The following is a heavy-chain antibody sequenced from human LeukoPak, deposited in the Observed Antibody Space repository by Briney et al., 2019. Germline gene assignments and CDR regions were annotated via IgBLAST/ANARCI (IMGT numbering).Heavy chain of an antibody. CDR3: ASQDRGVRGVHFDY. Sequence: GGSLRLSCAASGFTFSSYTMNWVRQPPGKGLEWVSNIGTSSTTIYYADSVKGRFTISRDNAKNSLYLQMNSLRADDTAVYYCASQDRGVRGVHFDYWGQGTLVTVSS. J-gene: IGHJ4*02. D-gene: IGHD3-10*01. CDR1: GFTFSSYT. CDR2: IGTSSTTI. V-gene: IGHV3-48*01.